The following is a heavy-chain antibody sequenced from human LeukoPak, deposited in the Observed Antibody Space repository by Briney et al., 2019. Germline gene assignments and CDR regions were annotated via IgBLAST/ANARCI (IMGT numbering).Heavy chain of an antibody. J-gene: IGHJ4*02. V-gene: IGHV3-21*01. CDR1: GFTFSSYA. CDR3: ARVGEYSSSPLDY. D-gene: IGHD6-13*01. CDR2: ISSSSSYI. Sequence: GGPLRLSCAASGFTFSSYAMNWVRQAPGKGLEWVSSISSSSSYIYYADSVKGRFTISRDNAKSSLYLQMNSLRAEDTAVYYCARVGEYSSSPLDYWGQGTLVTVSS.